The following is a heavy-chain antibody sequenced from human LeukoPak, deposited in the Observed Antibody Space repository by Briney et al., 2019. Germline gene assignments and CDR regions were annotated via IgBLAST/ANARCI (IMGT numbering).Heavy chain of an antibody. CDR3: ARGRRALVVAATRRSKYYYYYMDV. Sequence: ASVTVSCKASGYTFTSYDINWVRRATGQGLEWMGWMNPNSGNTGYAQKFQGRVTITRNTSISTAYMELSSLRSEDTAVYYCARGRRALVVAATRRSKYYYYYMDVWGKGTTVTVSS. D-gene: IGHD2-15*01. CDR2: MNPNSGNT. CDR1: GYTFTSYD. J-gene: IGHJ6*03. V-gene: IGHV1-8*03.